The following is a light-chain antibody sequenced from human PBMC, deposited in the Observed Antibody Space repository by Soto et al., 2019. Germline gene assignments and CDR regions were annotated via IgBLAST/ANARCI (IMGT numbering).Light chain of an antibody. V-gene: IGLV1-44*01. Sequence: QSVLTQPPSASGTPGQRVTISCSGSSSNIGSNAVNWYHQLPGTAPKLLIYNNYQRPSGVPDRFSVSKSGASASLAISGLQADDEADYYCAVWDDSRNGVVFGGGTKLTVL. J-gene: IGLJ2*01. CDR2: NNY. CDR1: SSNIGSNA. CDR3: AVWDDSRNGVV.